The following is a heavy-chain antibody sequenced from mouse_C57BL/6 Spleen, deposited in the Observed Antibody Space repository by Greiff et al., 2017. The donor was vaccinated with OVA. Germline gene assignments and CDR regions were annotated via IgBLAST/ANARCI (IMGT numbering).Heavy chain of an antibody. J-gene: IGHJ2*01. V-gene: IGHV1-26*01. CDR1: GYTFTDYY. CDR2: INPNNGGT. CDR3: ARFSTTVVADY. Sequence: SGPELVKPGASVKISCKASGYTFTDYYMNWVKQSHGKSLEWIGDINPNNGGTSYNQKFKGKATLTVDKSSSTAYMELRSLTSEDSAVYYCARFSTTVVADYWGQGTTLTVSS. D-gene: IGHD1-1*01.